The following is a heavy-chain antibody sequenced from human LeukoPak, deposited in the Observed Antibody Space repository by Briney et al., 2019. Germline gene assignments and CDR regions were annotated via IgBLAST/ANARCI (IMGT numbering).Heavy chain of an antibody. CDR1: GYTFTGYY. V-gene: IGHV1-2*06. CDR3: AREGYCSSTSCYKKRRYYYYGMDV. CDR2: IYPNSGGT. D-gene: IGHD2-2*02. J-gene: IGHJ6*02. Sequence: GASVKVSCKASGYTFTGYYIHWVRQAPGQGLEWMGRIYPNSGGTNYAQKFQGRVTMTRDTSISTAYMELSRLRSDDTAVYYCAREGYCSSTSCYKKRRYYYYGMDVWGQGTTVTVSS.